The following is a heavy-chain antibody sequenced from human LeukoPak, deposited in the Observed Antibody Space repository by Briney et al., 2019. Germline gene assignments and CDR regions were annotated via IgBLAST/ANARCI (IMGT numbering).Heavy chain of an antibody. V-gene: IGHV4-4*07. D-gene: IGHD3-22*01. CDR3: ARVNYYDSSGLNYYYYGMDV. CDR1: GGSISSYY. CDR2: IYTSGST. J-gene: IGHJ6*02. Sequence: SENLSLTCTVSGGSISSYYWSWIRQPAGKGLEWIGRIYTSGSTNYNPSLKSRVTMSVDTSKNQFSLKLSSVTAADTAVYYCARVNYYDSSGLNYYYYGMDVWGQGTTVTVSS.